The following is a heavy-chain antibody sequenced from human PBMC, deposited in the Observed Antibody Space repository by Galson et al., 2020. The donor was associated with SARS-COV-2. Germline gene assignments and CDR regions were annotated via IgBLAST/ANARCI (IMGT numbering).Heavy chain of an antibody. V-gene: IGHV1-18*01. CDR2: ISAYNGNT. J-gene: IGHJ4*02. D-gene: IGHD3-10*01. CDR3: ARVGILWFGEGHYFDD. CDR1: GYTFTSYG. Sequence: ASVQVSCTASGYTFTSYGISWVRQAPGQGLEWMGWISAYNGNTNYAQKLQGRVTMTTDTSTSTAYMELRSLRSDDTAVYYCARVGILWFGEGHYFDDWGQGTLVTVSS.